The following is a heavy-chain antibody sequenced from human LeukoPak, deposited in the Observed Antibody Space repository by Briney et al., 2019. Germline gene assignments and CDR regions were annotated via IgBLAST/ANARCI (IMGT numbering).Heavy chain of an antibody. CDR2: IIPILGIA. J-gene: IGHJ4*02. CDR1: GGTFSSYA. CDR3: ARESPPYDYVWGSYRYRPEEFDY. D-gene: IGHD3-16*02. V-gene: IGHV1-69*04. Sequence: VASVKVSCKASGGTFSSYAISWVRQAPGQGLEWMGRIIPILGIANYAQKFQGRVTITADKSASTAYMELSSLRSEDTAVYYCARESPPYDYVWGSYRYRPEEFDYWGQGTLVTVSS.